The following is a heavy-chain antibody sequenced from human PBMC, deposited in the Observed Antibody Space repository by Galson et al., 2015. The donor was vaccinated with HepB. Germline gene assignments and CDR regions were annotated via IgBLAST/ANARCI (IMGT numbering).Heavy chain of an antibody. J-gene: IGHJ3*02. CDR1: GGSISSGGYY. Sequence: TLSLTCTVSGGSISSGGYYWSWIRQHPGKGLEWIGYIYYSGSTYYNPSLKSRVTISVDTSKNQFSLKLSSVTAADTAVYYCARDGGKGERPFDIWGQGTMVTVSS. CDR2: IYYSGST. D-gene: IGHD3-16*01. CDR3: ARDGGKGERPFDI. V-gene: IGHV4-31*03.